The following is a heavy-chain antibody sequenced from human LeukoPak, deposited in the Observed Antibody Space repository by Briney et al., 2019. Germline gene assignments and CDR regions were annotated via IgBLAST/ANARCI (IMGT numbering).Heavy chain of an antibody. D-gene: IGHD1-1*01. Sequence: SETLSLTCSVSGGSVRSDTSHWSWIRQPPGKGLEWIGYIYYTGNTNYKSSLKSRVTISLDKSKNQFSLELTSVTAADTAVYYCARDRVRGNANPYFDYWGQGTLVTVSS. J-gene: IGHJ4*02. CDR1: GGSVRSDTSH. V-gene: IGHV4-61*01. CDR2: IYYTGNT. CDR3: ARDRVRGNANPYFDY.